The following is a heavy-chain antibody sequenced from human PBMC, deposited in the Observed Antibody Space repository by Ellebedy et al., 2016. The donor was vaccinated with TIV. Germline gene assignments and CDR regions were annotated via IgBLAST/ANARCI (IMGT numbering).Heavy chain of an antibody. V-gene: IGHV3-11*01. J-gene: IGHJ4*02. CDR2: ISSSGSTI. CDR1: GFTLSAYY. Sequence: GESLKISXAASGFTLSAYYMSWFRQVPGKGLEWVSYISSSGSTIYYPDSVKGRFTISRDNAKNSLYRQMNSLRAEDTAVYYCARYYVDTAMVEPVYFDYWGQGTLVTVSS. D-gene: IGHD5-18*01. CDR3: ARYYVDTAMVEPVYFDY.